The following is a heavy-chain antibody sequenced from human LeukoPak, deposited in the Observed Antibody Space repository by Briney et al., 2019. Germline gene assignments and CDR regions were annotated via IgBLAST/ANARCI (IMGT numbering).Heavy chain of an antibody. CDR3: ARDLSGSTRGGWFDP. Sequence: PSETLSLTCAVSGYSISSGNYWGWIRQPPGKGLEWIGSTHHSGSTYYNPSLKSRLTISVDTSKNQVSLKLSSVTAADTAVYYCARDLSGSTRGGWFDPWGQGTLVTVSS. V-gene: IGHV4-38-2*02. J-gene: IGHJ5*02. CDR1: GYSISSGNY. D-gene: IGHD1-7*01. CDR2: THHSGST.